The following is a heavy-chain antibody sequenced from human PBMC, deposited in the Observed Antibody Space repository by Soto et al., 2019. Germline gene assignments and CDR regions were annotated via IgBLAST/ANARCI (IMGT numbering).Heavy chain of an antibody. CDR1: GFTFNIYG. V-gene: IGHV3-30*18. CDR3: AKDQASGQGSFDS. Sequence: GGSLRLSCAASGFTFNIYGMHWVRQAPDKGLEWVALISYDGSNQYYADSVKGRSTISRDNSKNTLFLQMNSLRADDTAVYYCAKDQASGQGSFDSWGQGTMVTVYS. CDR2: ISYDGSNQ. J-gene: IGHJ4*02.